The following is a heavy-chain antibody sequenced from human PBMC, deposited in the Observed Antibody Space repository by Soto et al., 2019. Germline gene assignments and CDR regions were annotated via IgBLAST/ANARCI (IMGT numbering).Heavy chain of an antibody. J-gene: IGHJ3*02. V-gene: IGHV1-69*06. D-gene: IGHD3-10*01. CDR2: TIPVFNTA. CDR1: GGTLSDHG. CDR3: ARGVYGSGNYYTGPSAFDI. Sequence: QVQLEQSGVEVKKPGSSVKISCKASGGTLSDHGVSWLRQAPGQGLEWVGGTIPVFNTANYAPKFQGRVTIAADKSTNIAYMELGSLRSDDTAFYYCARGVYGSGNYYTGPSAFDIWGQGTLVIVSS.